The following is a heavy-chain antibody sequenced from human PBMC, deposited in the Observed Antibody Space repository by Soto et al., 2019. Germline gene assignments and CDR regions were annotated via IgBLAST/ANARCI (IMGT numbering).Heavy chain of an antibody. Sequence: GDSLKLSCKCSGYTFTTYWIGWVRQMPGKGLEWMGIIYPADSDTRYSPSFQGQVTISADKSITTAYLQWSSLKASDTAMYYCARTTYYYDSSGYNSYGMDVWGQGTTVNV. D-gene: IGHD3-22*01. J-gene: IGHJ6*02. CDR2: IYPADSDT. V-gene: IGHV5-51*01. CDR3: ARTTYYYDSSGYNSYGMDV. CDR1: GYTFTTYW.